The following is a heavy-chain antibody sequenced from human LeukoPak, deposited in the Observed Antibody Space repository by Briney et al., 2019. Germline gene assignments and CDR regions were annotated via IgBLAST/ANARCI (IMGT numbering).Heavy chain of an antibody. CDR2: INHSGST. CDR3: ASGGYCSSTSCYAGRESRFDP. J-gene: IGHJ5*02. Sequence: PSETLSLTCAVYGGSFSGYYWSWIRQPPGKGLEWIGEINHSGSTNYNPSLKSRVTISVDTSKNQFSLKLSSVTAADTAVYYCASGGYCSSTSCYAGRESRFDPWGQGTLVTVSS. V-gene: IGHV4-34*01. CDR1: GGSFSGYY. D-gene: IGHD2-2*01.